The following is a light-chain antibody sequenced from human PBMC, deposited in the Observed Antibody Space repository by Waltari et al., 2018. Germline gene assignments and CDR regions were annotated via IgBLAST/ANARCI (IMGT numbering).Light chain of an antibody. V-gene: IGLV3-21*03. CDR2: DDR. CDR1: DMGSKS. CDR3: QLWDYTTDHWV. Sequence: SFVLTQTPSASVAPGNTARITCGGDDMGSKSVHWYQPKPGPAPVLVVHDDRDRSPGVPERISGSNSGNTATLTISSVDVGDEADYYCQLWDYTTDHWVFGGGTKLTVL. J-gene: IGLJ3*02.